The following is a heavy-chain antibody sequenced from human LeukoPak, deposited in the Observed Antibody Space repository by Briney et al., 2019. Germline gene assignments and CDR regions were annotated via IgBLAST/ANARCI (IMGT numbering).Heavy chain of an antibody. CDR3: ARLANYDFWRGPYPHDAFDI. D-gene: IGHD3-3*01. CDR2: IYYSGST. V-gene: IGHV4-59*08. CDR1: GGSISSYY. Sequence: PSETLSFTCTVSGGSISSYYWSWIRQPPGKGLEWIGYIYYSGSTNYNPSLKSRVTISVDTSKNQFSLKVTSVTAADTAVFYCARLANYDFWRGPYPHDAFDIWGQGTMVTVSS. J-gene: IGHJ3*02.